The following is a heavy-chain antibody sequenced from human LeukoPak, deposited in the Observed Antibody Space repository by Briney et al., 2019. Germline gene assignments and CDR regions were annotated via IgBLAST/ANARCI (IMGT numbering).Heavy chain of an antibody. CDR3: ATYGGDPNI. V-gene: IGHV4-59*08. CDR1: GGSISNYY. D-gene: IGHD4-23*01. Sequence: SETLSLTCTVSGGSISNYYWNWIRQPPGKGLEWIGYIYYSGTTNYNPSLKSRVSMSVDTSKNQFSLKLSSVTAADTAVYYCATYGGDPNIWGQGTLVTVSS. J-gene: IGHJ4*02. CDR2: IYYSGTT.